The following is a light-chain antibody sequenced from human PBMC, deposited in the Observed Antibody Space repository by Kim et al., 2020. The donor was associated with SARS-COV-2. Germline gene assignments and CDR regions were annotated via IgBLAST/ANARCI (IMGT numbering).Light chain of an antibody. Sequence: SPGERATLSCTANVTITTSALPWYHKKAGQAPRLLICGTSSRATGIAHRFSGSGSGTDCTLTVSRLEPEDFAVYYCQQFASTGRTFGQGTKVDIK. CDR3: QQFASTGRT. V-gene: IGKV3-20*01. CDR2: GTS. J-gene: IGKJ1*01. CDR1: VTITTSA.